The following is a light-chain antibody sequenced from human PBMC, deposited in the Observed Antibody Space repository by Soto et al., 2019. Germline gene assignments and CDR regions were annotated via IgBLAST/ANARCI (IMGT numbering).Light chain of an antibody. CDR1: SSDIGAYDY. Sequence: QSALTQPASVSGSPGQSITISCSGTSSDIGAYDYVSWYQQHPGRAPKLIIYEVSNRPSGVSNRFSGSKSGNTASLTISGLQAEDEADYYCSSYTSSSTPVVFGGGTKVTVL. J-gene: IGLJ2*01. CDR2: EVS. CDR3: SSYTSSSTPVV. V-gene: IGLV2-14*01.